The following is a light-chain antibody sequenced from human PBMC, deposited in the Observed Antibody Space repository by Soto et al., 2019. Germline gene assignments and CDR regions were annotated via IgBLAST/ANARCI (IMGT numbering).Light chain of an antibody. Sequence: QSALTQPASVSGSPGQSITISCTGSTSDIGGYDYVSWYQQHPGKAPKLIIFEVSHRPSGVSNRFSASKSGSTASLTISGLQTEDEADYSCSSYSGINTLLWVFGGGTKVTVL. CDR3: SSYSGINTLLWV. CDR2: EVS. CDR1: TSDIGGYDY. V-gene: IGLV2-14*01. J-gene: IGLJ3*02.